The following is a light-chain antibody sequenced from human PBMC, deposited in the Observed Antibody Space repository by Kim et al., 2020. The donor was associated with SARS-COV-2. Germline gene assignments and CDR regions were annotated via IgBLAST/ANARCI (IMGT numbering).Light chain of an antibody. J-gene: IGLJ1*01. Sequence: GQSVTISCTGTSSDVGSNNYVSWYQQHPGKAPKLMIYEVNQRPSGVPDRFSGSKSGNTASLTVSGLQAEDEADYYCSSYAGSTNYVFGTGTKVTVL. CDR3: SSYAGSTNYV. CDR2: EVN. CDR1: SSDVGSNNY. V-gene: IGLV2-8*01.